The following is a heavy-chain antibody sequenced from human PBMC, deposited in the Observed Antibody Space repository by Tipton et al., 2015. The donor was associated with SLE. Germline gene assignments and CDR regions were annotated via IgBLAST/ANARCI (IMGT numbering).Heavy chain of an antibody. D-gene: IGHD3-3*01. CDR2: IYTSGAT. J-gene: IGHJ3*02. CDR1: GVSISSSY. V-gene: IGHV4-4*07. Sequence: TLSLTCNVSGVSISSSYWSWIRQPAGKGLEWIGRIYTSGATDDNPTLKSRVTISVDMSKNQIFLKMTSVTDEDSAVYFCARFWLNNDFDIWGQGTRVTVSS. CDR3: ARFWLNNDFDI.